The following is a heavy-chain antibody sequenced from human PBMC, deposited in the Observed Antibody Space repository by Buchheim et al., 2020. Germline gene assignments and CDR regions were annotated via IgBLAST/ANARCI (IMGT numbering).Heavy chain of an antibody. V-gene: IGHV3-48*02. CDR2: ISSSSNTI. J-gene: IGHJ6*02. CDR3: ATWAFYHGVDV. CDR1: DFSFSAYA. D-gene: IGHD7-27*01. Sequence: HLLDSGGGLVQPGGSLRLSCAASDFSFSAYAMNWVRQAPGKGLEWVSYISSSSNTIYYADSVWGRFTISRDNAKKSLHLQMNSLRDEDTAVYYCATWAFYHGVDVWGQGTT.